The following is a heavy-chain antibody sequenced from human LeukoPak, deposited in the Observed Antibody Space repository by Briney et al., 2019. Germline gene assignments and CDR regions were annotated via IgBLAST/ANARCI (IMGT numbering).Heavy chain of an antibody. V-gene: IGHV1-2*02. D-gene: IGHD3-10*01. CDR3: ARGVGITMVRGVAWFDP. CDR1: GYTFTGYY. CDR2: INPNSGGT. J-gene: IGHJ5*02. Sequence: ASVKVSCKASGYTFTGYYMHWVRQAPGQGLEWMGWINPNSGGTNYAQKFQGRVTMTRDTSTSTAYMELRSLRSDDTAVYYCARGVGITMVRGVAWFDPWGQGTLVTVSS.